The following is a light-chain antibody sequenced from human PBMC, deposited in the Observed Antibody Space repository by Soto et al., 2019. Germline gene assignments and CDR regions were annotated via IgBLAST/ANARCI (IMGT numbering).Light chain of an antibody. CDR1: SSNIGSNT. Sequence: QSVLTQPPSASGTPGQRVTISCSGSSSNIGSNTVSWYHQLPGTAPKLLIYNNNQRPSGVPDRISGSKSGTSASLAISGLQSEDEADYYCAAWYDSLNGVVFGGGTKLTVL. CDR3: AAWYDSLNGVV. J-gene: IGLJ2*01. V-gene: IGLV1-44*01. CDR2: NNN.